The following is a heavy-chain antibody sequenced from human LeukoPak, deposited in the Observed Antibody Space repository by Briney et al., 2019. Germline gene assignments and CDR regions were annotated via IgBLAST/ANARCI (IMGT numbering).Heavy chain of an antibody. D-gene: IGHD3-22*01. V-gene: IGHV1-46*01. J-gene: IGHJ3*02. CDR3: ARVVGYYDSSGYHDAFEI. CDR1: GYTFTSYC. Sequence: ASVKVSCKASGYTFTSYCIHWVRQAPGQGLEWMGIINPSGGSTSYAQKFQGRVTMTRDTFTSTVYMELSSLRSEDTAVYYCARVVGYYDSSGYHDAFEIWGQGTTVTVSS. CDR2: INPSGGST.